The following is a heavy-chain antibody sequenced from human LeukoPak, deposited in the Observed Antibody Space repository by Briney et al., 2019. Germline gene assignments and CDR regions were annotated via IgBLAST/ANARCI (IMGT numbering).Heavy chain of an antibody. CDR3: AKNLGRQLGGFDY. V-gene: IGHV3-9*01. CDR2: ISWNSGSI. J-gene: IGHJ4*02. Sequence: PGGTLRLSCAASGVTFDDYAMHWVRQAPGKGLEWVLGISWNSGSIGYADSVKGRFTISRDNAKNSLYLQMNSLRAEDTALYYCAKNLGRQLGGFDYWGQGTLVTVSS. CDR1: GVTFDDYA. D-gene: IGHD6-6*01.